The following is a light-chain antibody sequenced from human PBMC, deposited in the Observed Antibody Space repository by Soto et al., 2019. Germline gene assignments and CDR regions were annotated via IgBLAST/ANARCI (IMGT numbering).Light chain of an antibody. CDR1: QSISSW. V-gene: IGKV1-5*03. CDR3: QQYNNYSPWT. CDR2: KAS. Sequence: DIQMTQSPSSLSASVGDRVTITCWASQSISSWLAWYQQRPGKAPKLLIYKASSLESGVPSRFSGSGSGTEFTLTISSLQPDDFATYYCQQYNNYSPWTFGQGTKVEIK. J-gene: IGKJ1*01.